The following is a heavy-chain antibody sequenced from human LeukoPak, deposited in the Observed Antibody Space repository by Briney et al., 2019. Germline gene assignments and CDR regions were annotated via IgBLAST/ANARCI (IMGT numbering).Heavy chain of an antibody. CDR1: GFTLSSYE. J-gene: IGHJ3*02. CDR2: ISSSGSTI. V-gene: IGHV3-48*03. D-gene: IGHD3-10*01. Sequence: GGSLRLSCAASGFTLSSYEMNWVRQAPGKGLEWVSYISSSGSTIYYVDSVKGRFTLSREKAKKSLYLQMSRLRAEDTAVYYCARDQGEAAFDIWGQGTMVTVSS. CDR3: ARDQGEAAFDI.